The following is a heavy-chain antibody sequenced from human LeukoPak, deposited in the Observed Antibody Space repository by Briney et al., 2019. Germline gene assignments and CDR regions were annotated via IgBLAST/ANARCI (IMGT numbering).Heavy chain of an antibody. CDR1: GYTFTSYD. D-gene: IGHD3-3*01. V-gene: IGHV1-8*01. Sequence: ASVKVSCKASGYTFTSYDINWVRQATGQGLEWMGWMNPNSGNTGYAQKFQGRVTMTRNTSISTAYMALSSLRSEDTAVYYCASSTTQYYDFWSGYYPTYYMDVWGKGTTVTVSS. CDR2: MNPNSGNT. CDR3: ASSTTQYYDFWSGYYPTYYMDV. J-gene: IGHJ6*03.